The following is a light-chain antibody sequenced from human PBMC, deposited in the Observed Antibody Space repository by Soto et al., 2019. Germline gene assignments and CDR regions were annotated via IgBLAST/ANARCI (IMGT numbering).Light chain of an antibody. CDR1: QSVTSDY. J-gene: IGKJ2*01. V-gene: IGKV3-20*01. CDR2: GAS. CDR3: QQYGSSPYT. Sequence: IVLTQSPGTLSLSPGERATLSCRASQSVTSDYLAWYQQKPGQPARLLIYGASNRATAIADRFSXSGSATDFTLTISRVDPEDFAVYYCQQYGSSPYTFGQGTRLDI.